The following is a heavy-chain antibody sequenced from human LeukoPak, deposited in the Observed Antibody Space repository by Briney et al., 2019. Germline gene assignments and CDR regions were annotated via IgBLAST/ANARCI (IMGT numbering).Heavy chain of an antibody. CDR2: IYYSGST. Sequence: PSETLSLTCTVSGGSISTSNYYWGWIRQPPGKGLEWIGNIYYSGSTNYKPSLKSRVTISVDTSKNQFSLKLSSVTAADTAVYYCARGGYYGSGNDFRFDPWGQGTLVTVSS. J-gene: IGHJ5*02. CDR1: GGSISTSNYY. V-gene: IGHV4-39*07. D-gene: IGHD3-10*01. CDR3: ARGGYYGSGNDFRFDP.